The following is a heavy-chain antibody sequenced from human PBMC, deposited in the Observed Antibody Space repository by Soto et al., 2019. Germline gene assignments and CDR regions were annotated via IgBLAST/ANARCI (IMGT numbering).Heavy chain of an antibody. CDR3: AGQWLTGYCAFDP. CDR2: IHSSGST. J-gene: IGHJ5*02. CDR1: GGSVNTNKW. V-gene: IGHV4-4*02. Sequence: QVQLQESGPGLVKPSGTLALTCAVSGGSVNTNKWWSWVRQPPGKGLEWIGEIHSSGSTNYNPSLKSRVTIVVDKSKNQLSVKLTSVTAADTAVYFCAGQWLTGYCAFDPWGQGTLVTVSS. D-gene: IGHD3-9*01.